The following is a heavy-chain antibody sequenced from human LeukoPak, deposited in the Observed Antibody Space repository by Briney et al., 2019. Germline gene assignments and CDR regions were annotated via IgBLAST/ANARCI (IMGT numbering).Heavy chain of an antibody. CDR1: GGTFSSYA. V-gene: IGHV1-69*06. Sequence: SVKVSCKASGGTFSSYAISWVRQAPGQGLEWMGGIIPIFGTANYAQKFQGRVTITADKSTSTAYMELSSLRSEDTAVYYCARAEVYSSSWTRFLYFDYWGQGTLVTVSS. D-gene: IGHD6-13*01. CDR2: IIPIFGTA. J-gene: IGHJ4*02. CDR3: ARAEVYSSSWTRFLYFDY.